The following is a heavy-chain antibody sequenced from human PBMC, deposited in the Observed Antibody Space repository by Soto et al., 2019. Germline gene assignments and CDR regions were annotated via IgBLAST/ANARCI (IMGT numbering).Heavy chain of an antibody. D-gene: IGHD3-22*01. Sequence: QVQLVESGGGVVQPGRSLRLSCAAPGFIFSSYGMHWVRQAPGKGLAWVAVIWSDGSNEYYADSVKGRFTIYRDNSQNTLYLQMHSLRAEDTAVYYCARVPNEVVKFDLWGRGTLVTVSS. V-gene: IGHV3-33*01. CDR2: IWSDGSNE. CDR1: GFIFSSYG. J-gene: IGHJ2*01. CDR3: ARVPNEVVKFDL.